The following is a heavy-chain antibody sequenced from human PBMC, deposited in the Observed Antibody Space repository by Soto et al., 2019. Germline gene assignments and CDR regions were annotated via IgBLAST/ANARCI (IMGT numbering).Heavy chain of an antibody. Sequence: ASGPTLVNPTQTLTLTCTFSGFSLSTSGMCVSWIRQPPGKALEWLALIDWDDDKYYSTSLRTRLTISKDTSKNQVVLTMTNMDPEDTATYYCARNYYDSSGYPFYYFDYWGQGTLVTVSS. V-gene: IGHV2-70*01. CDR2: IDWDDDK. D-gene: IGHD3-22*01. CDR1: GFSLSTSGMC. CDR3: ARNYYDSSGYPFYYFDY. J-gene: IGHJ4*02.